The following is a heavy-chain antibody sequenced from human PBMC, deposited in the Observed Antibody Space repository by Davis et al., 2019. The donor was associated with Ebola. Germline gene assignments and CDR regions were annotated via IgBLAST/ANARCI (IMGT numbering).Heavy chain of an antibody. V-gene: IGHV4-59*01. CDR2: IYYSGTT. CDR3: ARNSITKFNWLDP. CDR1: GGSFSTYY. Sequence: SETLSLTCTVSGGSFSTYYWSWVRQPPGKGLEWVGYIYYSGTTHYNPSLRGRVTISVDTSRNQFSLKMRSVTAADTAVYYCARNSITKFNWLDPWGQGALVTVSS. D-gene: IGHD1-14*01. J-gene: IGHJ5*02.